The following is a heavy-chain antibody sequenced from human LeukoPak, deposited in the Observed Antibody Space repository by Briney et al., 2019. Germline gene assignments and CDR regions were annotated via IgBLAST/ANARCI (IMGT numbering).Heavy chain of an antibody. D-gene: IGHD3-22*01. CDR2: IYYSGGT. J-gene: IGHJ2*01. CDR3: ARVEDYYDSSGYYTLGWYFDL. V-gene: IGHV4-59*01. CDR1: GGSISSYY. Sequence: SETLSLTCTVSGGSISSYYWSWIRQPPGKGLEWIGYIYYSGGTNYNPSLKSRVTISVDTSKTQFSLKLSSVTAADTAVYYCARVEDYYDSSGYYTLGWYFDLWGRGTLVTVSS.